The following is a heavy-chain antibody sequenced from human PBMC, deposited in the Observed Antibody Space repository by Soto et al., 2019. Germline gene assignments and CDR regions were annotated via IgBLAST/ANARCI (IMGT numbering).Heavy chain of an antibody. CDR3: ARDAFDI. V-gene: IGHV4-59*01. CDR1: GDSISSYY. Sequence: SVTLSLRCTVSGDSISSYYCRWIRQLPGKGLESIGYLYYGRSANYNPSLKSRVTLSVDTSTNQFSLKLSSVTAADTAVYYCARDAFDIWGQGTMVTVSS. CDR2: LYYGRSA. J-gene: IGHJ3*02.